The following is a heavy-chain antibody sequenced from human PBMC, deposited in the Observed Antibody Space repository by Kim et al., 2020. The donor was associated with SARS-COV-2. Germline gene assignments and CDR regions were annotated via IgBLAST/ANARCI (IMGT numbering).Heavy chain of an antibody. CDR1: GGSISSGSYY. J-gene: IGHJ6*02. CDR3: ATTYYYGSGSYYAASFYYYGMDV. Sequence: SETLSLICTVSGGSISSGSYYWSWIRQPAGKGLEWIGRIYTSGSTNYNPSLKSRVTISVDTSKNQFSLKLSSVTAADTAVYYCATTYYYGSGSYYAASFYYYGMDVWGQGTTVTVSS. CDR2: IYTSGST. V-gene: IGHV4-61*02. D-gene: IGHD3-10*01.